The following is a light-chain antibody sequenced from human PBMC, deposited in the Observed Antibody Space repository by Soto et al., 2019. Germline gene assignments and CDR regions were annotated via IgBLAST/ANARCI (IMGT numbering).Light chain of an antibody. V-gene: IGKV1-5*03. J-gene: IGKJ1*01. CDR3: QQYNGYSWT. CDR1: QSISSW. CDR2: KAS. Sequence: DIQMTQSPPTLSASVGDRVTITCRASQSISSWLAWYQQKPGKAPKVLIYKASNLESGVPSRFSGSGSGKEFTPTISSLQPDDFATYYCQQYNGYSWTFGQGTKVEVK.